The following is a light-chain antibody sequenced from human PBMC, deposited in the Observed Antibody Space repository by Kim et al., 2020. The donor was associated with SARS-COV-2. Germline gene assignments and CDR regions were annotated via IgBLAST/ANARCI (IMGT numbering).Light chain of an antibody. CDR3: QAWDSSAVV. Sequence: SYELTQPPSVSVSPGQTAIITCSGDKLGNKYASWYQQKPGQSPVVAIYQDTKRPSGIPERFSGSNSGNTATLTISGTQAMDESDYFCQAWDSSAVVFGGGTQLTVL. CDR1: KLGNKY. CDR2: QDT. J-gene: IGLJ2*01. V-gene: IGLV3-1*01.